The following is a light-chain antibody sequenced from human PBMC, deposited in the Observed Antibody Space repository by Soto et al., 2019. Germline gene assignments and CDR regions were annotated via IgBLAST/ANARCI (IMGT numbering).Light chain of an antibody. CDR1: QRISTY. J-gene: IGKJ5*01. CDR2: VAS. V-gene: IGKV1-39*01. CDR3: QQSYDTVEIT. Sequence: DIQMTQSPSSLSASVGDRVTITFRASQRISTYLNWYQQKPGQAPKLLIYVASLLQSGVPSRFSGSGSSTDFTVTISGLQPEDFATYYCQQSYDTVEITVGQGTRLEIK.